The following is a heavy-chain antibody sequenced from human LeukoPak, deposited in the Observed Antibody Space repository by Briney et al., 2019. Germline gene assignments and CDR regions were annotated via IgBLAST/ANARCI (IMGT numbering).Heavy chain of an antibody. J-gene: IGHJ4*02. CDR3: AKGEPTYGDRLRGYFDY. Sequence: QTGRSLRLSCAASGFTFDDYAVHWVRQAPGKGLEWVSGISWNSGSIGYADSVKGRFTISRDNAKNSLYLQMNSLRAEDTALYYCAKGEPTYGDRLRGYFDYWGQGTLVTVSS. D-gene: IGHD4-17*01. CDR2: ISWNSGSI. CDR1: GFTFDDYA. V-gene: IGHV3-9*01.